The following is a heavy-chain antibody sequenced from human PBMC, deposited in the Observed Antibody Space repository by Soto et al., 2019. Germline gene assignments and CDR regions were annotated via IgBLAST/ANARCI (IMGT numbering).Heavy chain of an antibody. D-gene: IGHD2-15*01. Sequence: GGSLRLSCAASGFTFSSYAMSWVRQAPGKGLEWVSAISGSGGSTYYADSVKGRFTISRDNSKNTLYLQMNRLRAEDTDVYYCAKVVLAWVFDYWGQGTLVTVSS. V-gene: IGHV3-23*01. J-gene: IGHJ4*02. CDR2: ISGSGGST. CDR3: AKVVLAWVFDY. CDR1: GFTFSSYA.